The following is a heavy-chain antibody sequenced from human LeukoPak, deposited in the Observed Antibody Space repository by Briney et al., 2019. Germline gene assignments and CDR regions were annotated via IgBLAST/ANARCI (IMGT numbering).Heavy chain of an antibody. J-gene: IGHJ4*02. Sequence: SETLSLTCAVYGGSFSGYYWSWIRQPPGKGLEWIGEINHSGSTNYNPSLKSRVTISVDTSKNQFSLKLSSVTAADTAVYYCARIKTVTTAIFDYWGQGTLVTVSS. V-gene: IGHV4-34*01. CDR3: ARIKTVTTAIFDY. D-gene: IGHD4-17*01. CDR1: GGSFSGYY. CDR2: INHSGST.